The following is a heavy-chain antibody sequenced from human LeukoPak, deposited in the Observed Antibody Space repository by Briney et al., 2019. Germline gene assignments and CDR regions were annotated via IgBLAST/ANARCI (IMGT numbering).Heavy chain of an antibody. V-gene: IGHV4-39*01. CDR1: GDSMSNTVYY. CDR2: IYFSGST. CDR3: ARHKEGAGSYCDY. J-gene: IGHJ4*02. D-gene: IGHD3-10*01. Sequence: PSETLSLTCSVSGDSMSNTVYYWGWIRQPPGEGLEWIGSIYFSGSTYYNPSVKSRVTMSLDTSKNQFSLRLNSVTAADTAVYYCARHKEGAGSYCDYWGQGTQVTVSS.